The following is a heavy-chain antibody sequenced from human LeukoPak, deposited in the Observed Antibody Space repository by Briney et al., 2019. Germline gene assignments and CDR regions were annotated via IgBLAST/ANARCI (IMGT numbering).Heavy chain of an antibody. CDR1: GFTFSSYR. V-gene: IGHV3-21*01. D-gene: IGHD2-2*01. J-gene: IGHJ4*02. CDR2: LSSSSDYL. CDR3: AREGNCAGTTCHFDF. Sequence: GGSLRLSCAASGFTFSSYRVTWVRQAPGKGLEWVSSLSSSSDYLYYAASVKGRFTISRDNAKNSLYLQMNSLTVADTAVYYCAREGNCAGTTCHFDFWGQGTLVTVSS.